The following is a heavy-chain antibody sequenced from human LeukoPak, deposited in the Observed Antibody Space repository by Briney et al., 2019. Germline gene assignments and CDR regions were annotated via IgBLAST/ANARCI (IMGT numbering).Heavy chain of an antibody. CDR2: ISGSGVTT. V-gene: IGHV3-23*01. D-gene: IGHD3-3*02. J-gene: IGHJ4*02. Sequence: GGSLRLSCAASGFTFSNNAMGWVRQAPGKGLEWISSISGSGVTTFYADSVKGRFTISRDNSKNTFYLQMNSLRAEDTAVYYCAKDHFWGQRTLVTVSS. CDR3: AKDHF. CDR1: GFTFSNNA.